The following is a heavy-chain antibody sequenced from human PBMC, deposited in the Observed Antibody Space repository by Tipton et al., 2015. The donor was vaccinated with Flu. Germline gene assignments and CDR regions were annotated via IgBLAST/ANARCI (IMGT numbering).Heavy chain of an antibody. D-gene: IGHD3-10*02. Sequence: TLSLTCTVSSGSIRSTNYFCAWIRQPPGKRLELIGSIYPSGTTYHNPSPKSRVTISVDTSKSQFSLKLRSVTAADTAVYYCARLSYYDVDLKNFYFDYWGQGALVTVSS. CDR2: IYPSGTT. V-gene: IGHV4-39*01. J-gene: IGHJ4*02. CDR3: ARLSYYDVDLKNFYFDY. CDR1: SGSIRSTNYF.